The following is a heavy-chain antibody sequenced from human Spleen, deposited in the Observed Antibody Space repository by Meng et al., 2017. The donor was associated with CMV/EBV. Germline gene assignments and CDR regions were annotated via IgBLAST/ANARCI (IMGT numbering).Heavy chain of an antibody. Sequence: GSLRLSCAVYGGSFSGYYWSWIRQPPGKGLEWIGEINHSGSTNYNPSLKSRVTISVDTSKNQFSLKLSSVTAADTAVYYCARGLDYFDYWGQGTLVTVSS. V-gene: IGHV4-34*01. CDR2: INHSGST. CDR1: GGSFSGYY. CDR3: ARGLDYFDY. J-gene: IGHJ4*02.